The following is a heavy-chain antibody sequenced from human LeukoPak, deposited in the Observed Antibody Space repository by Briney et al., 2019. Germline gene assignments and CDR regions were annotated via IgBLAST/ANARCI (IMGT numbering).Heavy chain of an antibody. D-gene: IGHD6-13*01. CDR3: AKDSGEQQLVYYFDY. CDR2: ISFDGSNK. CDR1: GFTFSTYG. J-gene: IGHJ4*02. Sequence: GGSLRLSCAPSGFTFSTYGMHWVRQAPGKGLEWVAVISFDGSNKYYADSVKGRFTISRDNSKNTLYLQMNSLRAEDTAVYYCAKDSGEQQLVYYFDYWGQGTLVTASS. V-gene: IGHV3-30*18.